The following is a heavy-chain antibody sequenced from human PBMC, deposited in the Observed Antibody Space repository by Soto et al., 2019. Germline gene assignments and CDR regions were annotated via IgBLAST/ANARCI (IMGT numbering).Heavy chain of an antibody. CDR3: ARGLRRDGYQLPDDY. CDR2: IIPIFGTA. V-gene: IGHV1-69*13. Sequence: ASVKVSCKASGGTFSSYCISWVRQAPGQGLEWMGGIIPIFGTANYAQKFQGRVTITADESTSTAYMELSSLRSEDTAVYYCARGLRRDGYQLPDDYWGQGTLVTVST. J-gene: IGHJ4*02. CDR1: GGTFSSYC. D-gene: IGHD2-2*01.